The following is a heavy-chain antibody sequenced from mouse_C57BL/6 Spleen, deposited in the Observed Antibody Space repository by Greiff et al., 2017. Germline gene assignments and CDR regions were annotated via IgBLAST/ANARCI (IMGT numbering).Heavy chain of an antibody. V-gene: IGHV2-2*02. J-gene: IGHJ4*01. CDR1: GFSLTGYG. CDR2: IWRGGST. CDR3: ARSPDYSIGYAMDY. Sequence: QVQLKESGPGLVQPSQSLSITCTVSGFSLTGYGVHWVSQSPGKGLEWMGVIWRGGSTDYYAALISRLSISTDKSKSHFFYKMNSLQANDTAIDYCARSPDYSIGYAMDYWGQGTSVTVSS. D-gene: IGHD2-13*01.